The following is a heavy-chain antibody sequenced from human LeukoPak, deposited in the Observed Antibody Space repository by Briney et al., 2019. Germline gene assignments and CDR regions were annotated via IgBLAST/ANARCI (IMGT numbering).Heavy chain of an antibody. J-gene: IGHJ5*02. CDR3: AGSPEGGPDP. CDR1: GYTFTSYG. D-gene: IGHD2-15*01. V-gene: IGHV1-69*13. CDR2: IIPIFGTA. Sequence: SVKVSCKASGYTFTSYGISWVRQAPGQGLEWMGGIIPIFGTANYAQKFQGRVTITADESTSTAYMELSSLRSEDTAVYYCAGSPEGGPDPWGQGTLVTVSS.